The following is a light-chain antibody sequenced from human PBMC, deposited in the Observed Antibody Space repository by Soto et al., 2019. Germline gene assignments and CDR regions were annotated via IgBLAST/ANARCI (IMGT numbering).Light chain of an antibody. Sequence: ESVLTQSPATLSLSPVERATLSCRASQPINRYLAWYQQKPGQDARLLIYDASNRAIGTPARFSGSGSGKDFTLTIRGLEPEDFAVYFCQHRSNWPLTFVHGTKVDIK. CDR3: QHRSNWPLT. CDR1: QPINRY. CDR2: DAS. J-gene: IGKJ1*01. V-gene: IGKV3-11*01.